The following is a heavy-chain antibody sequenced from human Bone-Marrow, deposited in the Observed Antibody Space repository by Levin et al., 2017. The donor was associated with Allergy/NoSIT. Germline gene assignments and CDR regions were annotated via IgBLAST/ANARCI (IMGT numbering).Heavy chain of an antibody. V-gene: IGHV4-61*03. CDR1: GGSVSRGTFF. CDR2: IYYTESI. J-gene: IGHJ4*02. Sequence: SETLSLTCDVSGGSVSRGTFFWSWVRQSPRKGLEWLGFIYYTESIKYNPSLKSRATISLDTSKNHFSLKLRSVTAADTAVYYCARSYFGASALDSWGQGILVTVSS. D-gene: IGHD4/OR15-4a*01. CDR3: ARSYFGASALDS.